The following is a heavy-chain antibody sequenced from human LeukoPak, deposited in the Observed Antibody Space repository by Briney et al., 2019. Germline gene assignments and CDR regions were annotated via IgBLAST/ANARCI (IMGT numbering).Heavy chain of an antibody. Sequence: GASLRLSCAASGFIFSNYAMSWVRQAPGKGLEWVSAIGGRGSGTYYADSVRGRFTVSRDDPKNTLYLQMNTLRAEDTAVYYCAKWGDYDILTGYYDSDYWGQGTLVTVSS. CDR2: IGGRGSGT. J-gene: IGHJ4*02. D-gene: IGHD3-9*01. CDR1: GFIFSNYA. CDR3: AKWGDYDILTGYYDSDY. V-gene: IGHV3-23*01.